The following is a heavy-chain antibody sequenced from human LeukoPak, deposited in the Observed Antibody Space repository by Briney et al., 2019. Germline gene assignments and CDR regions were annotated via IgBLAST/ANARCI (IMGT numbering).Heavy chain of an antibody. CDR2: INPNSGGT. CDR3: ARNWGSYYDALFDY. CDR1: GYTFTGYY. J-gene: IGHJ4*02. Sequence: ASVKVSCKASGYTFTGYYMHWVRQAPGQGLEWMGRINPNSGGTNYVQKFQGRVTMTRDTSISTAYMELSRLRSDDMAVYYCARNWGSYYDALFDYWGQGTLVTVSS. V-gene: IGHV1-2*06. D-gene: IGHD3-10*01.